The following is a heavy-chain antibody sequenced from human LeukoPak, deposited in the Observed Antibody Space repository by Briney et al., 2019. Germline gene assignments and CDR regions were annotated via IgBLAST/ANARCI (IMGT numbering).Heavy chain of an antibody. D-gene: IGHD3-10*01. CDR2: INHSGST. Sequence: PSETLSLTCAVYGGSFSGYYWSWIRQPPGKGLEWIGEINHSGSTNYNPSLKSRVTISVDTSKNQFSLKLSSVTAADTAVYYCARGKPYYYYGSGSYIFDYWGQGTLVTVSS. CDR1: GGSFSGYY. CDR3: ARGKPYYYYGSGSYIFDY. V-gene: IGHV4-34*01. J-gene: IGHJ4*02.